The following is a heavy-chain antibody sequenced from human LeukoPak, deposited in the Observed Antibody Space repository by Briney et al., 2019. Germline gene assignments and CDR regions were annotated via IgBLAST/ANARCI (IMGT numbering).Heavy chain of an antibody. J-gene: IGHJ4*02. CDR2: IYYSGST. V-gene: IGHV4-59*01. CDR1: GGSISNYY. CDR3: ARAPNYGDPIDY. Sequence: PSETLSLTCTVSGGSISNYYWSWIRQPPGKGLEWIGYIYYSGSTNYNPSRKSRVTISVDTSKNQFSLKLNSVTAADTAVYYCARAPNYGDPIDYWGQGTLVTVSS. D-gene: IGHD4-17*01.